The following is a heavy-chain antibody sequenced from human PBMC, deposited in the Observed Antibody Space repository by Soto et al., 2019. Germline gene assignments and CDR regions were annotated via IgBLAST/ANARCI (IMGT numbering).Heavy chain of an antibody. D-gene: IGHD3-22*01. CDR1: GFTFTRYS. J-gene: IGHJ3*01. V-gene: IGHV3-21*01. CDR3: ARDPAPRYYYDSSGPGDFDL. Sequence: GSLRLSCAASGFTFTRYSMNWVRQAPGKGLEWVSSISSTTNYIYYADSVKGRFTISRDNAKNSLYLQMNSLRDEDTAVYYCARDPAPRYYYDSSGPGDFDLWGQGTIVTFSS. CDR2: ISSTTNYI.